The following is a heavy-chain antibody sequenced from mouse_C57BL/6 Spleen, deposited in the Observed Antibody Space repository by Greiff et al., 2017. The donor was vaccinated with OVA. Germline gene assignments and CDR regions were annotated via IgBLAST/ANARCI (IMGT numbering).Heavy chain of an antibody. Sequence: VQLQQSGPELVKPGASVKISCKASGYSFTDYNMNWVKQSNGKSLEWIGVINPNYGTTSYNQKFKGKATLTVDQSSSTAYKQLNSLTSEDSAVYYCARTGDSSGYAYAMDYWGQGTSVTVSS. CDR1: GYSFTDYN. CDR2: INPNYGTT. CDR3: ARTGDSSGYAYAMDY. J-gene: IGHJ4*01. D-gene: IGHD3-2*02. V-gene: IGHV1-39*01.